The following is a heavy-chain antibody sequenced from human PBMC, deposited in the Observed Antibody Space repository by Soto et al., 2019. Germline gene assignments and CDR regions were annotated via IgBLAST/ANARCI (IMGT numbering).Heavy chain of an antibody. V-gene: IGHV1-8*01. CDR3: ARESVALTKDFDY. CDR1: GYTFTSYD. J-gene: IGHJ4*02. D-gene: IGHD2-21*02. Sequence: ASVKVSCKASGYTFTSYDINWVRQATGQGLEWMGWMNPNSGNTGYAQKFQGRVTMTRNTSISTAYMELSSLRSEDTAVYYCARESVALTKDFDYWGQGTLVTVSS. CDR2: MNPNSGNT.